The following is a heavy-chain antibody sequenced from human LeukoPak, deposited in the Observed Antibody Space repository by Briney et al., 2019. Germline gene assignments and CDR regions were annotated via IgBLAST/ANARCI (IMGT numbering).Heavy chain of an antibody. J-gene: IGHJ6*02. CDR3: ARGGITIFGVVIIRDYYGMDV. CDR1: GYTFTSYA. Sequence: EASVTASCTASGYTFTSYAMHWVRQAPGQRLEWMGWINAGNGNTKYSQKFKGRVTITRDTSASTAYMELSSLRSEDTAVYYCARGGITIFGVVIIRDYYGMDVWGQGTTVTVSS. D-gene: IGHD3-3*01. V-gene: IGHV1-3*01. CDR2: INAGNGNT.